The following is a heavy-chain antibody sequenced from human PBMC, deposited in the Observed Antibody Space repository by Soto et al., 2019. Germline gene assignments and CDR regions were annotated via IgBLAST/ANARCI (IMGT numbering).Heavy chain of an antibody. Sequence: ASVKVSCKASGYTFTSYGISWVRQAPGQGLEWMGWISAYNGNTNYAQKLQGRVTMTTDTSTSTAYMELRSLRSDDTAVYYCARVEAGTNYYYYGMDVWGQGTTVTSP. J-gene: IGHJ6*02. CDR3: ARVEAGTNYYYYGMDV. CDR2: ISAYNGNT. V-gene: IGHV1-18*01. D-gene: IGHD3-10*01. CDR1: GYTFTSYG.